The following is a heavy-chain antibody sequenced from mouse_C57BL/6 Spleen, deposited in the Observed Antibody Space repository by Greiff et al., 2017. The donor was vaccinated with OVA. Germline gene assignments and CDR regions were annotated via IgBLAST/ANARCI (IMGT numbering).Heavy chain of an antibody. CDR2: IDPSDSYT. V-gene: IGHV1-59*01. Sequence: QVQLQQPGAELVRPGTSVKLSCKASGYTFTSYWMHWVKQRPGQGLEWIGVIDPSDSYTNYNQKFKGKATLTVDPSSSTAYMQLSSLTSEDSAVYYCARGGLDYAMDYWGQGTSVTVSS. CDR1: GYTFTSYW. CDR3: ARGGLDYAMDY. J-gene: IGHJ4*01.